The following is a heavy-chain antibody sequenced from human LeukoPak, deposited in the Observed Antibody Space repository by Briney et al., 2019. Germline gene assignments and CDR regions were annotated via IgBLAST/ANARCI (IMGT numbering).Heavy chain of an antibody. V-gene: IGHV3-30*02. CDR1: GFTFSSYA. D-gene: IGHD3-3*01. CDR2: IRYDGSNK. CDR3: AKDAKPRFLPQNWFDP. J-gene: IGHJ5*02. Sequence: PGGSLRLSCAASGFTFSSYAMSWVRQAPGKGLEWVAFIRYDGSNKYYADSVKGRFTISRDNSKNTLYLQMNSLRAEDTAVYYCAKDAKPRFLPQNWFDPWGQGTLVTVSS.